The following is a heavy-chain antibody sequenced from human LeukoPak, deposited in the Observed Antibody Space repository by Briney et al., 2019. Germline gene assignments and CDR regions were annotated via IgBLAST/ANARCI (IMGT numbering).Heavy chain of an antibody. J-gene: IGHJ4*02. D-gene: IGHD4-23*01. CDR1: GGSISSGGHY. Sequence: SETLSLTCTVSGGSISSGGHYWSWIRQHPGKGLEWIGYIFYSGSTYYNSSLKSRVTISVDTSKNQFSLNLNSVTVADTAVYYCASRSPPGKTGYFDYWGQGTLVTVSS. V-gene: IGHV4-31*03. CDR3: ASRSPPGKTGYFDY. CDR2: IFYSGST.